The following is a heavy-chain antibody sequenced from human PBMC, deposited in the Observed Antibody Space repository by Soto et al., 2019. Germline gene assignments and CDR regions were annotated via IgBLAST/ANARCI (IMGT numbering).Heavy chain of an antibody. CDR2: IVRLFGTA. CDR1: GGTLNNFA. D-gene: IGHD1-26*01. J-gene: IGHJ2*01. CDR3: AISGNSRVYFDL. Sequence: QVQLVQAGAEVKKPGSSVKVSCKASGGTLNNFAVSWGRQAPGQGLEWMGGIVRLFGTASYAQKFQGRVTITSDESTRTAYMELRNLRSEDTAIYYCAISGNSRVYFDLWGRGTLVTVSS. V-gene: IGHV1-69*01.